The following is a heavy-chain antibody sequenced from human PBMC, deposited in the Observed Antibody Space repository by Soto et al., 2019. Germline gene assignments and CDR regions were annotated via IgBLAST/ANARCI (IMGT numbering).Heavy chain of an antibody. CDR3: ARVGEVVAAIKIYYYYYYMDV. CDR2: ISSSSSYI. CDR1: GFTFSSYS. D-gene: IGHD2-15*01. Sequence: PGGSLRLSCAASGFTFSSYSMNWVRQXPGXXXXXXSSISSSSSYIYYADSVKGRFTISRDNAKNSLYLQMNSLRAEDTAVYYCARVGEVVAAIKIYYYYYYMDVWGKGTTVTVS. V-gene: IGHV3-21*01. J-gene: IGHJ6*03.